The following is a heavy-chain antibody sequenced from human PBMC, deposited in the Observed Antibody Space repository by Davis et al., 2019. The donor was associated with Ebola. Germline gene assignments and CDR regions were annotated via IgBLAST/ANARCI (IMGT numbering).Heavy chain of an antibody. D-gene: IGHD2-15*01. V-gene: IGHV3-30*14. Sequence: PGGSLRLSCAASGFTFSSYAMHWVRQAPGKGLEWVAVISYDGSNKYYADSVKGRFTISRDNSKNTLYLQMNSLRAEDTAVYYCAREWGAPDIVWGYYYYYMDVWGKGTTVTVSS. CDR2: ISYDGSNK. CDR1: GFTFSSYA. CDR3: AREWGAPDIVWGYYYYYMDV. J-gene: IGHJ6*03.